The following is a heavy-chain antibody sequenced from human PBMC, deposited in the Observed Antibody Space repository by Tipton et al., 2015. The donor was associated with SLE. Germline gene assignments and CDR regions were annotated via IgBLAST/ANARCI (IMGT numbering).Heavy chain of an antibody. Sequence: TLSLTCTVSGGSISSSSYYWGWIRQPPGKGLEWIETIYYTGSTYFHPSLKSRVTMSVDTSKNQFSLKVSSVTAADTAVYYCARGGGLVAFDIWGQGTMVTVSS. V-gene: IGHV4-39*07. CDR1: GGSISSSSYY. CDR2: IYYTGST. J-gene: IGHJ3*02. D-gene: IGHD6-6*01. CDR3: ARGGGLVAFDI.